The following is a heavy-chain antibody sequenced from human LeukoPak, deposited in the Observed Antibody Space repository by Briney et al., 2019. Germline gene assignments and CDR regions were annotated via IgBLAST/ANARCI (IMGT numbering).Heavy chain of an antibody. CDR2: IYPVDSDT. Sequence: GESLKISCKGSGYSFTSYWIGWVRQMPGKGLEGMGIIYPVDSDTRYSPSFQGQVTISADKSISTAYLQWSSLKASDTAMYYCARPGQLGEYTPYYFDYWGQGTLVTVSS. V-gene: IGHV5-51*01. CDR1: GYSFTSYW. J-gene: IGHJ4*02. CDR3: ARPGQLGEYTPYYFDY. D-gene: IGHD7-27*01.